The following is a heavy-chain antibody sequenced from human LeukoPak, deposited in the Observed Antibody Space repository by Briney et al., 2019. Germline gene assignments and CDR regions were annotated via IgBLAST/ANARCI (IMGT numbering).Heavy chain of an antibody. CDR3: AGHHPRNTVDF. CDR1: GGSISSGGYY. CDR2: ISDIGSI. D-gene: IGHD2/OR15-2a*01. Sequence: SETLSLTCTVSGGSISSGGYYWSWIRQPPGKGLEWIAYISDIGSINYNPSLKSRVTISLDTSKNQFSLKLSSVTAADTAVYYCAGHHPRNTVDFWGQGTLVTASS. J-gene: IGHJ4*02. V-gene: IGHV4-61*08.